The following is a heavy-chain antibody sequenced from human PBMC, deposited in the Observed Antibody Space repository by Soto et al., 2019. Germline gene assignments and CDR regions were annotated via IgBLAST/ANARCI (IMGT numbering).Heavy chain of an antibody. CDR1: GFTFSSYA. J-gene: IGHJ4*02. CDR3: AKRGSGSQFDY. D-gene: IGHD1-26*01. CDR2: ISGSGGST. V-gene: IGHV3-23*01. Sequence: EVQLLESGGGLVQPGGSLRLSCAASGFTFSSYAMSWVRQAPGKGLKRVSVISGSGGSTYYADSVKGRFTISRDNSKNTLYLQMNSLRAEDTAVYYCAKRGSGSQFDYWGQGTLVTVSS.